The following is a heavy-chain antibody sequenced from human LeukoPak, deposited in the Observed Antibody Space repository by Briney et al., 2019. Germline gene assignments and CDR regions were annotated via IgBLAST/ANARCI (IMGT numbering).Heavy chain of an antibody. CDR1: GYTFTGYY. J-gene: IGHJ5*02. D-gene: IGHD5-18*01. V-gene: IGHV1-2*02. CDR2: INLNSGGT. Sequence: ASVTVTCKACGYTFTGYYMHWVRQAPGQGLEWMGWINLNSGGTNYAQKFQGRVTMTRDTSISTAYMELSRLRSDDTAVYYCAREHTMETAMDNWFDPGGQGTLVTVSS. CDR3: AREHTMETAMDNWFDP.